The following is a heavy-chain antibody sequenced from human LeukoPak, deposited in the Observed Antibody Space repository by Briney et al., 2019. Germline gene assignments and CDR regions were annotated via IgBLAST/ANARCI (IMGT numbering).Heavy chain of an antibody. J-gene: IGHJ3*02. V-gene: IGHV1-18*01. CDR2: ISAYNGNT. CDR3: AREGHSTVWAFDI. Sequence: GATVKISCKASGYTFTSYGISWVRQAPGQGLEWMGWISAYNGNTNYAQKLQGRVTMTTDTSTSTAYMELRSLRSDDTAVYCCAREGHSTVWAFDIWGQGTMVTVSS. D-gene: IGHD6-13*01. CDR1: GYTFTSYG.